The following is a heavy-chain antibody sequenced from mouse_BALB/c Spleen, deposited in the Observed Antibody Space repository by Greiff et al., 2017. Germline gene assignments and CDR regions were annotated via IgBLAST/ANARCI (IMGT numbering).Heavy chain of an antibody. CDR3: ASMITPFAY. CDR1: GYAFSSSW. CDR2: IYPGDGDT. D-gene: IGHD2-4*01. Sequence: QVQLQQSGPELVKPGASVKISCKASGYAFSSSWMNWVKQRPGQGLEWIGRIYPGDGDTNYNGKFKGKATLTADKSSSTAYMQLSSLTSVDSAVYFCASMITPFAYWGQGTLVTVSA. J-gene: IGHJ3*01. V-gene: IGHV1-82*01.